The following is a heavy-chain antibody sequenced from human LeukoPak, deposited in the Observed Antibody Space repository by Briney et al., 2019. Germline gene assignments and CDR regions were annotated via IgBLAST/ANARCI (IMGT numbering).Heavy chain of an antibody. Sequence: QAGGSLRLSCAASGFTFSSYGMSWVRQAPGKGLEWVSAISGSGGSTYYADSVKGRFTISRDNSKNTLYLQMNSLRAEDTAVYYCAKVGGSGSYYNGLDYWGQGTLVTVSS. D-gene: IGHD3-10*01. V-gene: IGHV3-23*01. J-gene: IGHJ4*02. CDR3: AKVGGSGSYYNGLDY. CDR2: ISGSGGST. CDR1: GFTFSSYG.